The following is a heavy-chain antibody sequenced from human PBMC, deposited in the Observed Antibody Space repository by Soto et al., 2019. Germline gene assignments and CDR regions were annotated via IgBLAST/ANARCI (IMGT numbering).Heavy chain of an antibody. CDR2: ISGSGGST. D-gene: IGHD3-10*01. CDR1: GSTFSSYA. J-gene: IGHJ6*02. CDR3: AKVKRGWFGESYGYYYGMDV. Sequence: EVQLLESGGGLVQPGGSLRLSCAASGSTFSSYAMSWVRQAPGKGLEWVSAISGSGGSTYYADSVKGRFTISRDNSKNTLYLQMNSLRAEDTAVYYCAKVKRGWFGESYGYYYGMDVWGQGTTVTVSS. V-gene: IGHV3-23*01.